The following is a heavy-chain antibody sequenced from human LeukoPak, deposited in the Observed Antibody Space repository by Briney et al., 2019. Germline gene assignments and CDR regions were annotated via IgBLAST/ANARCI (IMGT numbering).Heavy chain of an antibody. V-gene: IGHV3-21*01. CDR2: ISSSSSYI. Sequence: PGGSLRLSCAASGFTFSSYSMNWVRQAPGKGLEWVSSISSSSSYIYYADSVKGRFTISRDNAKNSLYLQMNSLRAEDTAVYYCAREGSDQRHYYYYGMDVWGQGTTVTVSS. CDR3: AREGSDQRHYYYYGMDV. D-gene: IGHD2-15*01. J-gene: IGHJ6*02. CDR1: GFTFSSYS.